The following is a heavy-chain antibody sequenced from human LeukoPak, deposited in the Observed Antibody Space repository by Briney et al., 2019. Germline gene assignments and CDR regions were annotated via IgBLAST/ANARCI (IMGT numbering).Heavy chain of an antibody. CDR1: GFTFTSSA. CDR2: IVVGSGNT. Sequence: TSVKVSCKASGFTFTSSAVQWVRHARGQRLEWIGWIVVGSGNTNYAQKFQERVTITRDMSTSTAYMELSSLRSEDTAVYYCAADLNRGYSYGYFDYWGQGTLVTVSS. V-gene: IGHV1-58*01. CDR3: AADLNRGYSYGYFDY. D-gene: IGHD5-18*01. J-gene: IGHJ4*02.